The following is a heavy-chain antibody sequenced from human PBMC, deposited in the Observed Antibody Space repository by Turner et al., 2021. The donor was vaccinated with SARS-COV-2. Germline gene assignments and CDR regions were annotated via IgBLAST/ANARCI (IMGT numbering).Heavy chain of an antibody. J-gene: IGHJ5*02. CDR2: IYYRGST. V-gene: IGHV4-59*01. D-gene: IGHD2-21*02. CDR1: GGSMNSNY. CDR3: ARETVNNWVDP. Sequence: QVQLRESGPRLVNPLEARAHTGTVSGGSMNSNYWSWIRQPPGKRLEWIGYIYYRGSTNYNPSLKSRVTISVDTSKNQFSLKLTSVTAADTAIYYCARETVNNWVDPWGQGTLVTVSS.